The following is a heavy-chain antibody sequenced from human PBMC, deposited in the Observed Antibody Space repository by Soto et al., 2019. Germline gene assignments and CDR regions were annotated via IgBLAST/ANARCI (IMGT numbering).Heavy chain of an antibody. CDR1: GGTFSSYA. J-gene: IGHJ4*02. CDR3: ARSRSNYYDSRGYYYSTFDY. Sequence: QVQLVQSGAEVKKPGSSVKVSCKTSGGTFSSYAISWVRQAPGQGLKWMGGIIPIFGTANYAQKFQGRVTITADESTSTAYMELSSLRSEDTAVYYCARSRSNYYDSRGYYYSTFDYWGQGTLVTVSS. V-gene: IGHV1-69*12. CDR2: IIPIFGTA. D-gene: IGHD3-22*01.